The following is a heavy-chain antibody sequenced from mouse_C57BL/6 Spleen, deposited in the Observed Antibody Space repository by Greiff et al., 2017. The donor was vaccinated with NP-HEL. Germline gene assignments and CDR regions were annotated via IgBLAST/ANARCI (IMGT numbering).Heavy chain of an antibody. CDR1: GYAFSSSW. CDR2: IYPGDGDT. V-gene: IGHV1-82*01. Sequence: QVQLQQSGPELVKPGASVKISCKASGYAFSSSWMNWVKQRPGKGLEWIGRIYPGDGDTNYNGKFKGKATLTADKSSSTAYMQLSSLTSEDSAVYFCARGDGYYGDYFDYWGKGTTLTVSS. J-gene: IGHJ2*01. D-gene: IGHD2-3*01. CDR3: ARGDGYYGDYFDY.